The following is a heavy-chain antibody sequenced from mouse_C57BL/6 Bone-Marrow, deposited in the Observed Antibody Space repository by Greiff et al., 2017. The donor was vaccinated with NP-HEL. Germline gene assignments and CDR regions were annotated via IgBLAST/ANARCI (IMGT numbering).Heavy chain of an antibody. Sequence: EVQVVESGGGLVKPGGSLKLSCAASGFTFSSYAMSWVRQTPEKRLDWVATISDGGSYTYYPDNVKGRFPISRDNAKNNLYLQMSHLKSEDTAMYYCARDGGYFYAMDYWGQGTSVTVSS. V-gene: IGHV5-4*01. D-gene: IGHD2-3*01. CDR1: GFTFSSYA. CDR3: ARDGGYFYAMDY. J-gene: IGHJ4*01. CDR2: ISDGGSYT.